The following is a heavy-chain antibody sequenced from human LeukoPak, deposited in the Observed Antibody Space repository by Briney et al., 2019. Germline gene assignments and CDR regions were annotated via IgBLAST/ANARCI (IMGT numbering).Heavy chain of an antibody. CDR2: ISHDGRNK. CDR3: ARDHNWNDGGDFDY. Sequence: GGSLRLSCVVSGFSFDLSAMHWVRQAPGKGLEWVALISHDGRNKYNTDSVKGRFTISRDNAKNSLYLQMSSLRAEDTAVYYCARDHNWNDGGDFDYWGQGTLVTVSS. CDR1: GFSFDLSA. V-gene: IGHV3-30*03. D-gene: IGHD1-20*01. J-gene: IGHJ4*02.